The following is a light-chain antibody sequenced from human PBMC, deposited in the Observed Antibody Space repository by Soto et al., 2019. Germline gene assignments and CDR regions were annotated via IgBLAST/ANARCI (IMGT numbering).Light chain of an antibody. CDR2: GAS. J-gene: IGKJ5*01. Sequence: EIVLTQSPGTLSLSPGERATLSCRASQSVSSSYLAWYQQKPGQAPRLLIYGASSRATGIPDRFSGSGSGTDFTLTISSLQSEDFAVYYCQQYGSSPPITFGQGTRLAI. V-gene: IGKV3-20*01. CDR3: QQYGSSPPIT. CDR1: QSVSSSY.